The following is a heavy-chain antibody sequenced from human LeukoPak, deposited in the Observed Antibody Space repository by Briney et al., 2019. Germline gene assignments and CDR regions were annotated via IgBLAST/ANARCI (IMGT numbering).Heavy chain of an antibody. D-gene: IGHD3-22*01. CDR2: INPNSGGT. CDR3: GRWRITVITSDY. Sequence: ASVKVSCKASGYTFNGYYLHWVRQAPGQGLEWMGWINPNSGGTNYAQKFQGRVTMTRDTSISTAYMELSKLRSDDTAVYYCGRWRITVITSDYWGQGTLVSVSS. V-gene: IGHV1-2*02. CDR1: GYTFNGYY. J-gene: IGHJ4*02.